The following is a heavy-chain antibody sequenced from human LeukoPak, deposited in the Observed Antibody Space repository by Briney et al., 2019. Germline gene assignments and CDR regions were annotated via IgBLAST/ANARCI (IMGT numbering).Heavy chain of an antibody. CDR2: IIPIFGIA. CDR3: ARDQVGNSGYYYGMDV. J-gene: IGHJ6*02. V-gene: IGHV1-69*04. Sequence: SVKVPCKASGGTFSSYAISWVRQAPGQGLEWMGRIIPIFGIANYAQKFQVRVTITADKSTSTAYMELSSLRSEDTAVYYCARDQVGNSGYYYGMDVWGQGTTVTVSS. CDR1: GGTFSSYA. D-gene: IGHD1-26*01.